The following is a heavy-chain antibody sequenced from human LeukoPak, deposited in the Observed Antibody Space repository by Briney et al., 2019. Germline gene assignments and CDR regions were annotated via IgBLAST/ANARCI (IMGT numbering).Heavy chain of an antibody. Sequence: PGGSLRLSCAASGFTFSSYSMNWVRQAPGKGLEWVSSISSSSSYIYYADSVKGRFTISRDNAKNSLYLQMNSLRAEDTAVYYCARDCLSGYSYGSYYYYYYMDVWGKGTTVTVSS. CDR2: ISSSSSYI. CDR1: GFTFSSYS. D-gene: IGHD5-18*01. CDR3: ARDCLSGYSYGSYYYYYYMDV. J-gene: IGHJ6*03. V-gene: IGHV3-21*01.